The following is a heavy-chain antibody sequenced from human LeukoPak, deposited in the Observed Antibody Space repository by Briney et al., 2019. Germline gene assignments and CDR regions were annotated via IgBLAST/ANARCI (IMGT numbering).Heavy chain of an antibody. CDR3: AREGGEGYDILFYYYYGRDF. CDR2: INPNSGGT. V-gene: IGHV1-2*02. D-gene: IGHD3-9*01. Sequence: ASVKVSCKASGYTFTGYYMHWVRQAPGQGLEWMGWINPNSGGTNYAQKFQGRVTMTRDTSISTAYMELSRLRSDDTAVDYCAREGGEGYDILFYYYYGRDFGAQGTTVTVS. CDR1: GYTFTGYY. J-gene: IGHJ6*02.